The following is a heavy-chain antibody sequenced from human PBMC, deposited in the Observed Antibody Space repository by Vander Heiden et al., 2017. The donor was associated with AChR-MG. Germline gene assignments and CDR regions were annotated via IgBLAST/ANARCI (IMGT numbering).Heavy chain of an antibody. V-gene: IGHV4-59*01. CDR2: IYYSGST. D-gene: IGHD2-15*01. J-gene: IGHJ3*02. Sequence: QVQLQESGPGLVKPSETLSLTCTVSGGSISSYYWSWIRQPPGKGLEWIGYIYYSGSTNYNPSLKSRVTISVDTSKNQFSRKLSSVTAADTAVYYCARESPYCSGGSCYSDAFDIWGQGTMVTVSS. CDR1: GGSISSYY. CDR3: ARESPYCSGGSCYSDAFDI.